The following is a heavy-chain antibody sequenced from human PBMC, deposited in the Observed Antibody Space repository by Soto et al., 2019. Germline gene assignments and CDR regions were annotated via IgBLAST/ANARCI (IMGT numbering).Heavy chain of an antibody. CDR2: INPSGVST. D-gene: IGHD4-17*01. J-gene: IGHJ3*02. V-gene: IGHV1-46*04. Sequence: ASVKVSCKASGYTFSSYYMHWVRQAPGQGLEWVGLINPSGVSTNYAQKLQGRVTMTKDTSTSTVYLELSSLSSEDTAVYYCAADERLWTLTTGVFDIWGQGTMVTVSS. CDR3: AADERLWTLTTGVFDI. CDR1: GYTFSSYY.